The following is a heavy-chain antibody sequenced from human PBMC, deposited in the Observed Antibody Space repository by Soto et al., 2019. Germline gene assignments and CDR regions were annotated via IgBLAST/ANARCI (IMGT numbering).Heavy chain of an antibody. CDR3: AGERGPLNWFDP. CDR2: ISSSSSTI. Sequence: EVQLVESGGGLVQPGGSLRLSCAASGFTFSSYSMNWVRQAPGKGLEWVSYISSSSSTIYYADSVKGRFTISRDNAKNSLYLQMNTLKDEDTAVYYCAGERGPLNWFDPWGQGTLFTVSS. CDR1: GFTFSSYS. V-gene: IGHV3-48*02. J-gene: IGHJ5*02.